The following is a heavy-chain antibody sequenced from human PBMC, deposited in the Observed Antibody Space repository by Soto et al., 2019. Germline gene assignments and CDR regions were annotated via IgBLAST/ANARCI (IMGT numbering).Heavy chain of an antibody. CDR1: GFTFSSYW. CDR2: INSDGSST. V-gene: IGHV3-74*01. Sequence: GGSLRLSCAASGFTFSSYWMHWGRQAPGKGLVWVSRINSDGSSTNYADSVKGRFTISRDNAKNTLYLQMNSLRAEDTAVYYCARDQGYCSGGSCYVAGYWGQGTLVTVSS. CDR3: ARDQGYCSGGSCYVAGY. D-gene: IGHD2-15*01. J-gene: IGHJ4*02.